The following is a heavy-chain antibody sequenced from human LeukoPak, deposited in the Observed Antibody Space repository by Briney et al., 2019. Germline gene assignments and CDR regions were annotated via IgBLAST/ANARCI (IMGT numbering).Heavy chain of an antibody. Sequence: GGSPRLSCAASGFTVSSSYMSWVRQAPGKGLEWVSVIRSDGTTAYADSVKGRFTISRDNSKNTLYLQMNSLRAEDTALYYCARDDAPGGGYLDYWGQGTLVTVSS. D-gene: IGHD2-8*01. CDR1: GFTVSSSY. CDR2: IRSDGTT. V-gene: IGHV3-53*01. CDR3: ARDDAPGGGYLDY. J-gene: IGHJ4*02.